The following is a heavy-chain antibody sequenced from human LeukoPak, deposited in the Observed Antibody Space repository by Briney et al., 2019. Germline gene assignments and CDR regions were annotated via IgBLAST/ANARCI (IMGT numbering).Heavy chain of an antibody. Sequence: SETLSLTCTVSGGSISNHYWSWIRQPAGKGLEWIGRIYTSGSTNYNPSLKSRVTMSVDTSKNQFSLKLSSVTAADTAVYYCASGSLITMVRGVYDYWGQGTLVTVSS. CDR2: IYTSGST. J-gene: IGHJ4*02. D-gene: IGHD3-10*01. V-gene: IGHV4-4*07. CDR1: GGSISNHY. CDR3: ASGSLITMVRGVYDY.